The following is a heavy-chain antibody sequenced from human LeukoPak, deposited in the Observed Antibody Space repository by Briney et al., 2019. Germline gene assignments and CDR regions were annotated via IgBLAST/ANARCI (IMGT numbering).Heavy chain of an antibody. CDR2: IIPTFGIA. V-gene: IGHV1-69*04. Sequence: ASVKVSCKASGGTFSSYAISWVRQAPGQGLEWMGRIIPTFGIANYAQKFQGRVTITADKSTSTAYMELSSLRSEDTAVYYCARSVDYYDSSGYLYFDYWGQGTLVTVSS. D-gene: IGHD3-22*01. CDR3: ARSVDYYDSSGYLYFDY. J-gene: IGHJ4*02. CDR1: GGTFSSYA.